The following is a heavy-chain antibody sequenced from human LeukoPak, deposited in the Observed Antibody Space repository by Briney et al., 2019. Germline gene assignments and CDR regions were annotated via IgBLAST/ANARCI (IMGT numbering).Heavy chain of an antibody. CDR2: INSDGSST. D-gene: IGHD3-22*01. V-gene: IGHV3-74*01. J-gene: IGHJ4*02. Sequence: PGGSLRLSCAASGFTFSRYWMHWVRQAPGKGLVWVSRINSDGSSTTYADSVKGRFTISRDSAKNTLYLQMNNLRAEDTAVYYCARDLSSGYYPELFDYWGQGTLVTVSS. CDR1: GFTFSRYW. CDR3: ARDLSSGYYPELFDY.